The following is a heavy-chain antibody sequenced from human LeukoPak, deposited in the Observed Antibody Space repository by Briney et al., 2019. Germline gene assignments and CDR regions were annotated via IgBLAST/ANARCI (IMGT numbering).Heavy chain of an antibody. CDR3: ARGTSSGRDHYFDS. CDR1: GGSTRRAAYY. CDR2: IYHSGST. Sequence: SETLSLTCTVSGGSTRRAAYYWGWIRQSPGKGQEWIGSIYHSGSTYYNPTLLSRVTKSVDTSKNQFSLNLSSVTAADTAVYFCARGTSSGRDHYFDSWGQGTQVTVSS. V-gene: IGHV4-39*07. D-gene: IGHD6-19*01. J-gene: IGHJ4*02.